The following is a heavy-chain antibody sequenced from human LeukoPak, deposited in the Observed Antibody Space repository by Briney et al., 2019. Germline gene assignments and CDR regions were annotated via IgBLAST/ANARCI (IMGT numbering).Heavy chain of an antibody. D-gene: IGHD4-11*01. CDR1: GFTFSNFW. CDR2: ISGSGGST. V-gene: IGHV3-23*01. J-gene: IGHJ4*02. Sequence: PGGSLRLSCAASGFTFSNFWMSGVRQAPGKGLEWVSAISGSGGSTYYADSVKGRFTISRDNSKNTLYLQMNSLRAEDTAVYYCAKEVRDYSTGPWGQGTLVTVSS. CDR3: AKEVRDYSTGP.